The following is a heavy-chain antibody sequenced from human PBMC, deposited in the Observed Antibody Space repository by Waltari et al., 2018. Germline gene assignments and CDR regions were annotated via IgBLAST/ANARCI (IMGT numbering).Heavy chain of an antibody. CDR3: AKADQALYYYGMDV. Sequence: EVQLLESGGGLVQPGGALRLSCAASGFTFSSYALSWVRQAPGKGLGWVSAISGSGGRTYYADSVKGRFTISRDNSKNTLYLHMNSLRAEDTAVYYCAKADQALYYYGMDVWGQGTTVTVSS. V-gene: IGHV3-23*01. J-gene: IGHJ6*02. D-gene: IGHD2-2*01. CDR1: GFTFSSYA. CDR2: ISGSGGRT.